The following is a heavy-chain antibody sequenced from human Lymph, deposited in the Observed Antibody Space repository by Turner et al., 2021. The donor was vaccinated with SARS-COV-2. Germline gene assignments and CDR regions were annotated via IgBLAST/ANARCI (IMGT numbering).Heavy chain of an antibody. Sequence: QLQLQESGPGLVKPSETLSLTCTVSGGSISSSSYYWGWIRQPPGKGLEWIGNIYYSGSTYYNPSVKSRVTISGDTSKNQFSLKMSSVTAADTAVYYCARLVRRAEYYFDYWGQGTLVTVSS. CDR3: ARLVRRAEYYFDY. J-gene: IGHJ4*02. V-gene: IGHV4-39*01. CDR1: GGSISSSSYY. CDR2: IYYSGST. D-gene: IGHD3-10*01.